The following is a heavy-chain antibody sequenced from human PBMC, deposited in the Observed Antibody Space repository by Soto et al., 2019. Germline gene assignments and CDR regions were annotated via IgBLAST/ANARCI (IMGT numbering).Heavy chain of an antibody. D-gene: IGHD3-3*01. Sequence: LSLSCAASGFTFSSYTMNWVRQAPGKGLEWVSSISSGSSYIYYADSVKGRFTISRDNARNSLYLRMTSLRAEDSAVYYCARDILADGAYRDFWGQGTLVTVSS. V-gene: IGHV3-21*06. CDR1: GFTFSSYT. CDR3: ARDILADGAYRDF. CDR2: ISSGSSYI. J-gene: IGHJ4*02.